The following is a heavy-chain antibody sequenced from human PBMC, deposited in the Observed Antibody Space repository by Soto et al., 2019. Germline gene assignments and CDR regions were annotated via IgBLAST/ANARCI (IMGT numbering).Heavy chain of an antibody. V-gene: IGHV1-8*01. Sequence: QVQLVQSGAEVTKPGASVKVSCKASGYTFTSYDINWVRQAAGQGLEWVGWVNPNSGDTGDAQKFQGRVTMTKTTSTSTAYMELSSLRSEDTAVYYCAREGYSTSSGPRGNWFDPWGQGTLVTVSS. CDR1: GYTFTSYD. CDR2: VNPNSGDT. D-gene: IGHD6-6*01. CDR3: AREGYSTSSGPRGNWFDP. J-gene: IGHJ5*02.